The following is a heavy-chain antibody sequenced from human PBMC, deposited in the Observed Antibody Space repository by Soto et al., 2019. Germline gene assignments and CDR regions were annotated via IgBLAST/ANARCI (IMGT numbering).Heavy chain of an antibody. CDR3: ARDDCSGGSCYRPLDY. CDR2: ISGYNGNT. CDR1: GYTFPSYG. J-gene: IGHJ4*02. D-gene: IGHD2-15*01. V-gene: IGHV1-18*01. Sequence: ASVKVSCKASGYTFPSYGISWVRQAPGQGLEWMGWISGYNGNTNYAQMLQGRVTMTTDTSTSTAYMELRSLRSDDTAVYYCARDDCSGGSCYRPLDYWGQGTLVTVSS.